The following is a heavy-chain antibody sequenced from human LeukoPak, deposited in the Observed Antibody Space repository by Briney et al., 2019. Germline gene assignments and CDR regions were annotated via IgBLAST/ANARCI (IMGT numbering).Heavy chain of an antibody. CDR3: ARVVRGNSSGWYVDY. V-gene: IGHV3-53*01. D-gene: IGHD6-19*01. CDR2: IYSGGNT. Sequence: GGSLRLSCAASGFTFSDYYMSWIRQAPGKGLEWVSVIYSGGNTYYADSVKGRFTISRDNSKNTLYLQMNSLRAEDTAVYYCARVVRGNSSGWYVDYWGQGTLVTVSS. J-gene: IGHJ4*02. CDR1: GFTFSDYY.